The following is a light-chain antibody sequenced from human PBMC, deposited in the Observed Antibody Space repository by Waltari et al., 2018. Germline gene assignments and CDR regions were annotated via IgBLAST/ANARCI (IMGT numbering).Light chain of an antibody. CDR1: QSISIY. CDR3: QQSSRTPPWT. CDR2: AVS. V-gene: IGKV1-39*01. Sequence: DIQMTQSPSSLSASVGDSVTIPCRASQSISIYLNWYQQKPGKAPKLLTSAVSSLQSGVPSRFSGSGSGTDFALTISSLQPEDCATYYCQQSSRTPPWTFGQGTQVEIK. J-gene: IGKJ1*01.